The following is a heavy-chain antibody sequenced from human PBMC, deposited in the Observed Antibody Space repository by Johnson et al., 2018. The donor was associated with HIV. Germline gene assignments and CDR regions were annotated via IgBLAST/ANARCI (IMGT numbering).Heavy chain of an antibody. D-gene: IGHD6-6*01. Sequence: QVQLVESGGGLVQPGGSLRLSCAVSGFTFSSYWMSWVRQAPGKGLEWVAVISYDGSNKYYADSVKGRFTISRDNSKNTLYLQMNSLRAEDTAVYYCARVGDSSSSLGAFDIWGQGTMVTVSS. J-gene: IGHJ3*02. CDR3: ARVGDSSSSLGAFDI. CDR1: GFTFSSYW. V-gene: IGHV3-30*03. CDR2: ISYDGSNK.